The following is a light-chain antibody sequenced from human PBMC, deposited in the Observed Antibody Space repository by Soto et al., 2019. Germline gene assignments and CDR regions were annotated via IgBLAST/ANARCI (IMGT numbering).Light chain of an antibody. V-gene: IGLV2-14*02. Sequence: QSALTQPASVSGSPGQSITISCTGTNSNIGSYNLVSWFQQHPGEAPKLLIYQVTSRASGVSHRFSGSKSGNTAALTISGLQPEDEAEYYCNSYSSTSFYVFGTGTKLTVL. CDR3: NSYSSTSFYV. CDR2: QVT. J-gene: IGLJ1*01. CDR1: NSNIGSYNL.